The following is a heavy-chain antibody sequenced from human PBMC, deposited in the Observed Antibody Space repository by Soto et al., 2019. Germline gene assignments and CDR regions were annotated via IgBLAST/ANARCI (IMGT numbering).Heavy chain of an antibody. Sequence: QVHLQQWGAGLLKPSGTLSLTCTVSGGSFTEAYWTWVRQSPGRGLEWIGEVFHAGNTNYNPSLNSRATLSPATAKNQFSLRLPSVTAADSAVYYCARAPRELLAEGPLFLYYYYGFDVWGQGTTVIVSS. J-gene: IGHJ6*02. CDR3: ARAPRELLAEGPLFLYYYYGFDV. CDR1: GGSFTEAY. CDR2: VFHAGNT. V-gene: IGHV4-34*12. D-gene: IGHD1-7*01.